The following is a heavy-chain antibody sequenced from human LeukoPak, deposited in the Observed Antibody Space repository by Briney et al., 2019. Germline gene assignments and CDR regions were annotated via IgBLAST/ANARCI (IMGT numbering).Heavy chain of an antibody. J-gene: IGHJ4*02. CDR1: SDSISSTRYD. CDR2: IYFGGTT. V-gene: IGHV4-39*07. Sequence: SETLSLTCSVSSDSISSTRYDWGWIRQPPGKGLEWIGNIYFGGTTWHNPSLKSRVTLSVDTSKNQFSPEVRSVTAADTAVYFCARTIMFGVIIDNWGQGILVTVSS. CDR3: ARTIMFGVIIDN. D-gene: IGHD3-3*01.